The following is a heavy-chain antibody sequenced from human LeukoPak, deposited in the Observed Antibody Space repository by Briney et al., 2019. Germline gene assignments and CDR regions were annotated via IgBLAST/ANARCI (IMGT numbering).Heavy chain of an antibody. CDR3: AREPRYSSSWYWFDP. J-gene: IGHJ5*02. CDR1: GGSISSYY. Sequence: SETLSLTCTVSGGSISSYYWSWIRQPAGKGLEWFGRIYTSGSTNYNPSLKSRVTMSVDTSKNQFSLKLSSVTAADTAVYYCAREPRYSSSWYWFDPWGQGTLVTVSS. CDR2: IYTSGST. D-gene: IGHD6-13*01. V-gene: IGHV4-4*07.